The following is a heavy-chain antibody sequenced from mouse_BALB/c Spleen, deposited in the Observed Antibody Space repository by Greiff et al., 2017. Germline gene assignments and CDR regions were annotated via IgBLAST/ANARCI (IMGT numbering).Heavy chain of an antibody. CDR1: GYAFSSYW. CDR2: IYPGDGDT. D-gene: IGHD2-14*01. Sequence: QVQLQQSGAELVRPGSSVKISCKASGYAFSSYWMNWVKQRPGQGLEWIGQIYPGDGDTNYNGKFKGKATLTADKSSSTAYMQLSSLTSVDSAVYFCARDGKMGYDDGYYYAMDYWGQGTSVTVSS. CDR3: ARDGKMGYDDGYYYAMDY. J-gene: IGHJ4*01. V-gene: IGHV1-80*01.